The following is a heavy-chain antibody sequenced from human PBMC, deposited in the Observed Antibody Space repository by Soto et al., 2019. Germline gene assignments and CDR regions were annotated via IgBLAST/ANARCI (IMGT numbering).Heavy chain of an antibody. D-gene: IGHD1-1*01. CDR1: GYSINSDYY. J-gene: IGHJ5*02. V-gene: IGHV4-38-2*01. CDR2: VYRTAIP. CDR3: SRRRRLRPRSFDP. Sequence: SETLSLTCQVSGYSINSDYYWAWIRQPPGKVLEWIGSVYRTAIPLYNPSLKSRVSISVDMSKNQFSLNLTSVTAADTAVYYCSRRRRLRPRSFDPPGPAPRLTLSS.